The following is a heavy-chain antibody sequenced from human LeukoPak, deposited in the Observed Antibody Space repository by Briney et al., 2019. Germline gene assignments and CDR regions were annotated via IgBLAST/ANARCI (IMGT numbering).Heavy chain of an antibody. CDR3: ARGGAADTAMGDDY. V-gene: IGHV1-8*01. Sequence: ASVKVSCKASGYTFTSYDINWVRQATGQGLEWMGWMNPNSGNTGYAQKFQGRVTMTRNTSISTAYMELSSLRSEDTAVYYCARGGAADTAMGDDYWGQGTLVTVSS. CDR1: GYTFTSYD. J-gene: IGHJ4*02. D-gene: IGHD5-18*01. CDR2: MNPNSGNT.